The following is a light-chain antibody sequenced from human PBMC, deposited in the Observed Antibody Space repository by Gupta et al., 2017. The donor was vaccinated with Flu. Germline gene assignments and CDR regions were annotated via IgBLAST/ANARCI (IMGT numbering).Light chain of an antibody. V-gene: IGKV3-15*01. CDR3: QQYHNWPRT. Sequence: VSPGERATLSCRASQSLANNLAWFQQRPGQAPRLLIYGASTRGTTVPARFSGSGSGTDFTLTISSLQSEDFAVYYCQQYHNWPRTFGPGTKVEVK. J-gene: IGKJ1*01. CDR2: GAS. CDR1: QSLANN.